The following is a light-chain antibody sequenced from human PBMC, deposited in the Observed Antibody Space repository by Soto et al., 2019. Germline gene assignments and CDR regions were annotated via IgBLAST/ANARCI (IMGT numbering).Light chain of an antibody. CDR3: LQYYTSRT. Sequence: EIVLTQSPGTLSLSPGERATLSCRTSQSIRSSHLAWNQQKPGQAPRLLIYGASIRATGIPDRFSGSGSGTDFTLTISRLEPEDFAVYYCLQYYTSRTFGQGTKVEIK. J-gene: IGKJ1*01. CDR1: QSIRSSH. CDR2: GAS. V-gene: IGKV3-20*01.